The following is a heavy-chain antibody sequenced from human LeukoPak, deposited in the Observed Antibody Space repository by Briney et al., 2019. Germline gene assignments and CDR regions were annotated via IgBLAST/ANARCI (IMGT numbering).Heavy chain of an antibody. Sequence: ASVKVSCKASGYTFTSYDINWVRQATGQGLEWMGWMNPNSGNTGYAQKFQGRVTMTRNTSISTAYMELSSLRSEDTVVYYCARTPIVVVPAASFDPWGQGTLVTVSS. V-gene: IGHV1-8*01. CDR1: GYTFTSYD. CDR3: ARTPIVVVPAASFDP. J-gene: IGHJ5*02. CDR2: MNPNSGNT. D-gene: IGHD2-2*01.